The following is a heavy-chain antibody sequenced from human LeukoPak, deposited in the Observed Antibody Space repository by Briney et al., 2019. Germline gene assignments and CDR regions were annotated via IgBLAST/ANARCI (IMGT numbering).Heavy chain of an antibody. Sequence: GGSLRLSCAASGFTFSSYGMHWVRQAPGKGLEWVAVISYDGSNQYYADSVKGRFTISRDNSKNTLHLQMNSLRAEDTAVYYCAKDSQYSSTWASYVWGKGTTVTVSS. J-gene: IGHJ6*04. CDR2: ISYDGSNQ. V-gene: IGHV3-30*18. D-gene: IGHD6-13*01. CDR1: GFTFSSYG. CDR3: AKDSQYSSTWASYV.